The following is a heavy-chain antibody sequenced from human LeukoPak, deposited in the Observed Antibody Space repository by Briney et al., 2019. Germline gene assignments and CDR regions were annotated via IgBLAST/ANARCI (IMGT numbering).Heavy chain of an antibody. CDR3: ARDISATLYY. D-gene: IGHD5-24*01. CDR1: GYTFTSYG. V-gene: IGHV1-18*01. J-gene: IGHJ4*02. CDR2: ISAYNGNT. Sequence: ASVKVSCKASGYTFTSYGISWVRQAPGQGLEWMGWISAYNGNTNYAQKFQGRVTMTRDTSIGTAYMELSRLRSDDTAVYYCARDISATLYYWGQGTLVTVSS.